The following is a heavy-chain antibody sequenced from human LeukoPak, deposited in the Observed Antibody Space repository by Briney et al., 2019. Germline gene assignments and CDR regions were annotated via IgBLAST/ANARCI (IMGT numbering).Heavy chain of an antibody. D-gene: IGHD4-17*01. J-gene: IGHJ4*02. CDR2: IRYDGSNK. V-gene: IGHV3-30*02. Sequence: GGSLRLSCAASGFTFTSYGMHWVRQAPGKGLEWVAFIRYDGSNKYYADSVKGRFTISRDNSKNSLYLQMNSLKTEDTAVYYCARVGDYRKPGFDYWGQGTLVTVSS. CDR1: GFTFTSYG. CDR3: ARVGDYRKPGFDY.